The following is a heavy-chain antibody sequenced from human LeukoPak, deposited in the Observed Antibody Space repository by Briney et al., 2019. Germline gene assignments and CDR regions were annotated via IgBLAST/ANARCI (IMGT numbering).Heavy chain of an antibody. CDR1: GFTFSSYA. CDR3: ARDGVGWETTF. V-gene: IGHV3-23*01. Sequence: PGGSLRLSCAASGFTFSSYAMSWVRQAPGKGLEWVSAISGSGGSTYYADSVKGRFTISRDNSKNTLYLQMNSLRAEDTALYHCARDGVGWETTFWGQGTLVTVSS. D-gene: IGHD1-26*01. J-gene: IGHJ4*02. CDR2: ISGSGGST.